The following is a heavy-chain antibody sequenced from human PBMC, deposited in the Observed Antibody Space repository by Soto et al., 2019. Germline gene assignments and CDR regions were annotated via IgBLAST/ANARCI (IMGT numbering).Heavy chain of an antibody. Sequence: QVQLVESGGGVVQPGRSLRLSCAASGFTFSSYGMHWVRQAPGKGLEWVAVIWYDGSNKYYADSVKGRFTISRDNSKNTLYLQMNSLRAEDTAVYYCASGLMATSTYSSDQFRYWGQGTLVTVSS. CDR1: GFTFSSYG. D-gene: IGHD5-12*01. V-gene: IGHV3-33*01. CDR2: IWYDGSNK. J-gene: IGHJ4*02. CDR3: ASGLMATSTYSSDQFRY.